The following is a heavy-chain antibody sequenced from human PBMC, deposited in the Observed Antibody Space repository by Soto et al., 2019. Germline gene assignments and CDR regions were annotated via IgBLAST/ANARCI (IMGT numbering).Heavy chain of an antibody. CDR1: GGSISSSSYY. CDR2: IYYSGST. Sequence: SETLSLTCTVSGGSISSSSYYWGWIRQPPGKGLEWIGSIYYSGSTYYNPSLKSRVTISVDTSKNQFSLKLSSVTAADTAVYYCARLQQWLVMYWGQGTLVTVSS. D-gene: IGHD6-19*01. J-gene: IGHJ4*02. CDR3: ARLQQWLVMY. V-gene: IGHV4-39*01.